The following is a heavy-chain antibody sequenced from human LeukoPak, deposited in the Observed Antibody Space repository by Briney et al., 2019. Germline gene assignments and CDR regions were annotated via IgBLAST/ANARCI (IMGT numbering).Heavy chain of an antibody. Sequence: GGSLRLSCAASGFTFSSYGMHWVRKAPGKGLEWVAFIRYDGSNKYYADSVKGRFTISRDNSKNTLYLQMNSLRAEDTAVYYCAKGCMGSTSCYGVYYWGQGTLVTVSS. J-gene: IGHJ4*02. D-gene: IGHD2-2*01. CDR1: GFTFSSYG. V-gene: IGHV3-30*02. CDR2: IRYDGSNK. CDR3: AKGCMGSTSCYGVYY.